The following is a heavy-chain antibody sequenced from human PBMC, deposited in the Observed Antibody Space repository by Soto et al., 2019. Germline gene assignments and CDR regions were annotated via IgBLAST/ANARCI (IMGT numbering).Heavy chain of an antibody. CDR1: GKSLSGYY. D-gene: IGHD1-26*01. J-gene: IGHJ4*02. CDR3: ARHHVRGRTIAGAAEF. CDR2: INHSGNT. V-gene: IGHV4-34*01. Sequence: QVQLQQWGAGLLKPSETLSLTCAVYGKSLSGYYWSWIRQPPGKALEWIGEINHSGNTNYNPSLKSRVTISVDTSKNQLCLNLSSVTAADTDMYYCARHHVRGRTIAGAAEFWGQGTLVTVSS.